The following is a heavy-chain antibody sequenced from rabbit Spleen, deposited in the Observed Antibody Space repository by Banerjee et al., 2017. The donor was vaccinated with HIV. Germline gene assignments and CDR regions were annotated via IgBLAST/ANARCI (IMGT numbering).Heavy chain of an antibody. CDR1: GFSFSSTYW. CDR2: IYVGSSANT. D-gene: IGHD6-1*01. J-gene: IGHJ4*01. Sequence: QEQLEESGGDLVKPGGSLTLTCTASGFSFSSTYWICWVRQAPGKGLEWIACIYVGSSANTYYASWAKGRFTISKTSSTTVTLQMTSLTAADTATYFCARYYNYGGGGYGCGNLWGQGTLVTVS. V-gene: IGHV1S45*01. CDR3: ARYYNYGGGGYGCGNL.